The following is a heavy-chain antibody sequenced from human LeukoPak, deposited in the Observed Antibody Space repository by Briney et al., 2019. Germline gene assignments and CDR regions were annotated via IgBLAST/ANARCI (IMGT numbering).Heavy chain of an antibody. Sequence: GGSLRLSCAASGFTFSNAWMSWVRQAPGKGLEWVGRIKSKTDGGTTDYAAPVKGRFTISRDDSKNTLYLQMNSLKTEDTAVYYCTTKYYYGSGSYYLHFDYWGQGTLVTVSS. CDR2: IKSKTDGGTT. D-gene: IGHD3-10*01. CDR3: TTKYYYGSGSYYLHFDY. CDR1: GFTFSNAW. V-gene: IGHV3-15*01. J-gene: IGHJ4*02.